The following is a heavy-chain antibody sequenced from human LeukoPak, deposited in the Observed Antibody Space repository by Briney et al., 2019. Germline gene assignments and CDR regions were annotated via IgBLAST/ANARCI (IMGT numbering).Heavy chain of an antibody. CDR1: GFTSRTYA. J-gene: IGHJ4*02. V-gene: IGHV3-23*01. CDR2: TGSNGVT. CDR3: GIRDTSDYYVF. Sequence: GGSLRLSCTGSGFTSRTYAFSWVRQAPGKGLEWVSATGSNGVTYYADSVKGRFTISRDNSKNALYLQMNGLRADDTAVYYCGIRDTSDYYVFWGQGTLVTVSS. D-gene: IGHD3-22*01.